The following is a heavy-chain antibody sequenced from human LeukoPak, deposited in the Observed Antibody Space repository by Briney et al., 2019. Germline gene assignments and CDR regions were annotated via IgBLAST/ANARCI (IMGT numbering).Heavy chain of an antibody. D-gene: IGHD3-3*01. V-gene: IGHV3-23*01. CDR2: ISGSGGST. CDR3: ARDFRRLRDYDFWSGSFDY. J-gene: IGHJ4*02. CDR1: GFTFSSYA. Sequence: GGSLRLSCAASGFTFSSYAMSWVRQAPGKGLEWVSAISGSGGSTYYADSVKGRFTISRDNSKNTLYLQMNSLRAEDTAVYYCARDFRRLRDYDFWSGSFDYWGQGTLVTVSS.